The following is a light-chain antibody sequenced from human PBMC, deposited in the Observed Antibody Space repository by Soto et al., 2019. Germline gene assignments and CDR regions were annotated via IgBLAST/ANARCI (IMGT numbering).Light chain of an antibody. V-gene: IGLV2-14*01. CDR1: SSDVGGYNY. J-gene: IGLJ1*01. CDR2: EVS. Sequence: QSVLTQPASVSGSPGQSITISCTGTSSDVGGYNYVSWYQQHPGKAPKLMIYEVSNRPSGVSNRFSGSKSGNTASLTISGLQAEEEADYYCSSYTSSSPLVFGTGTKVTVL. CDR3: SSYTSSSPLV.